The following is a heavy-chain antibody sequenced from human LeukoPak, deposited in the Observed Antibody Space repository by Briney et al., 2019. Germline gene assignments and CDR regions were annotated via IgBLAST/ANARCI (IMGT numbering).Heavy chain of an antibody. CDR3: AKLWSGELGAVYFDY. V-gene: IGHV3-23*01. Sequence: GGSLRLSCAASGFRFSNYAMSWVRQAPGKGLEWVSGIGGSGSSTYYADSVKGRFTISRDNSKNTLYLQMNSLRAEDTAVYYCAKLWSGELGAVYFDYWVQGTLVTVSS. CDR2: IGGSGSST. J-gene: IGHJ4*02. CDR1: GFRFSNYA. D-gene: IGHD3-10*01.